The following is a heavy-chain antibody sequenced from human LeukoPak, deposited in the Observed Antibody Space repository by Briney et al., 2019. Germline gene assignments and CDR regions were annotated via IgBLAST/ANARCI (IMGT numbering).Heavy chain of an antibody. CDR1: GGSISSYY. V-gene: IGHV4-59*01. J-gene: IGHJ6*03. CDR3: ARRKDCSGGSCYSHYYYYMDV. Sequence: SETLSLTCTVSGGSISSYYWSWIRQPPGKGLEWIGYIYYSGSTNYNPSLKSRVTISVDTSKNQFSLKLSSVTAADTAVYYCARRKDCSGGSCYSHYYYYMDVWGKGTTVTVSS. CDR2: IYYSGST. D-gene: IGHD2-15*01.